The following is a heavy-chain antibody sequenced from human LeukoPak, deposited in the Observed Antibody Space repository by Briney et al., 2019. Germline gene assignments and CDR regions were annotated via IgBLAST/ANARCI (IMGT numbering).Heavy chain of an antibody. J-gene: IGHJ4*02. CDR3: ARQIRYCSGGICYLHFDS. CDR2: VYYSGTT. Sequence: KTSETLSLTCTVAGGSISSSSSYWGWIRQLPGKGLEWIGSVYYSGTTHHSPSLKSRVTISVDTSQNQFSLRLSSVTAADTSVYYCARQIRYCSGGICYLHFDSWGQGTLVTVSS. D-gene: IGHD2-15*01. V-gene: IGHV4-39*01. CDR1: GGSISSSSSY.